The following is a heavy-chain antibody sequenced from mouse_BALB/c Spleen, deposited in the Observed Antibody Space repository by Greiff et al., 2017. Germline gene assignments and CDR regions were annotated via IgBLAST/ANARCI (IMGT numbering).Heavy chain of an antibody. V-gene: IGHV14-4*02. CDR2: IDPENGDT. CDR1: GFNFNDFY. CDR3: NGRVRSGFAY. J-gene: IGHJ3*01. Sequence: EVQLQQSGAELVRSGASGKLSCTASGFNFNDFYMHWVNQRPEQGLEWIGWIDPENGDTEYAPKFQGKATMTADTSYNTAYLQLSSLTSEDTADYYCNGRVRSGFAYWGQGTLVTVSA. D-gene: IGHD2-14*01.